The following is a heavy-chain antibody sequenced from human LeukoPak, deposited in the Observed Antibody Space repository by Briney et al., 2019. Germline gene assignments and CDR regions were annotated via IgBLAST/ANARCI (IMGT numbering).Heavy chain of an antibody. V-gene: IGHV5-10-1*01. CDR3: ASVYAGDFDY. J-gene: IGHJ4*02. CDR2: IDPSDSHI. CDR1: GYSFSAYW. D-gene: IGHD2-8*01. Sequence: GESLKISFQGSGYSFSAYWITWVRQMPGKGLEWMGRIDPSDSHINYSASFQGHVTISVDKSISTAYLQGSSLKASDTAMYYCASVYAGDFDYWGQGTLVTVSS.